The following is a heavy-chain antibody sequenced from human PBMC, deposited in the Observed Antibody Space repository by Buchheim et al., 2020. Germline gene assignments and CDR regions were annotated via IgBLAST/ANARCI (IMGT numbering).Heavy chain of an antibody. CDR3: ARIGVAAAELDP. CDR2: IYYSGST. D-gene: IGHD6-13*01. J-gene: IGHJ5*02. CDR1: GGSISSSSYY. Sequence: QLQLQESGPGLVKPSETLSLTCTVPGGSISSSSYYWGWIRQPPGKGLEWIGSIYYSGSTYYNPSLKSRVTITVDTSKNQFSLKLSSVTAADTAVYYCARIGVAAAELDPWGQGTL. V-gene: IGHV4-39*07.